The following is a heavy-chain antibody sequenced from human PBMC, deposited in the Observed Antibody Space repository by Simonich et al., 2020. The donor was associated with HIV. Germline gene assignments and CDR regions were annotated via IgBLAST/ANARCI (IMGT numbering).Heavy chain of an antibody. CDR2: IKHSGIT. CDR3: ARHVAGADIDY. V-gene: IGHV4-34*01. J-gene: IGHJ4*02. CDR1: GGSFSGYY. Sequence: QVQLQQWGAGLLKPAETLSLTCAVYGGSFSGYYWSWIRQPPGKGLEWIGEIKHSGITNYNPSLKIRIAMSRDTSKNQSSLKLSSVTAADTAVYYCARHVAGADIDYWGQGTLVTVSS. D-gene: IGHD2-15*01.